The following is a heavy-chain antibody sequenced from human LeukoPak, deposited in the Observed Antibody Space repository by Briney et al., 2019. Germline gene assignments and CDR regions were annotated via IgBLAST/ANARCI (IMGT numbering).Heavy chain of an antibody. J-gene: IGHJ6*03. Sequence: SETLSLTCTVSGGSISSHYWSWIRQPPGKGLEWIGYIYYSGSTNYNPSLKIRVTISVDTSKQQFSLKLSSVTAADTAVYYCARADSSSWYQSPYSYYYYMDVWGKGTTVTVSS. CDR1: GGSISSHY. V-gene: IGHV4-59*11. CDR3: ARADSSSWYQSPYSYYYYMDV. D-gene: IGHD6-13*01. CDR2: IYYSGST.